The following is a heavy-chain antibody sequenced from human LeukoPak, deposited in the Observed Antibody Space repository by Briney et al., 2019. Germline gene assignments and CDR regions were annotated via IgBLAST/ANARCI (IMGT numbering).Heavy chain of an antibody. Sequence: GGSLRLSCAASGFTFSSYSMNWVRQALGKGLEWVSYISSSSSTIYYADSVKGRFTISRDNAKNSLYLQMNSLRAEDTAVYYCARDYQYYYGSGSYYYWGQGTLVTVSS. CDR2: ISSSSSTI. J-gene: IGHJ4*02. CDR1: GFTFSSYS. V-gene: IGHV3-48*01. CDR3: ARDYQYYYGSGSYYY. D-gene: IGHD3-10*01.